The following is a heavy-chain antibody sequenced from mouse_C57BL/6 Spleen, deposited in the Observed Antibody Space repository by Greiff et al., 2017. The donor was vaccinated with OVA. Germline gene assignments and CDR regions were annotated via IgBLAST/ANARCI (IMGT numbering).Heavy chain of an antibody. CDR2: INPSNGGT. V-gene: IGHV1-53*01. J-gene: IGHJ1*03. Sequence: QVQLKQSGTELVKPGASVKLSCKASGYTFTSYWMHWVKQRPGQGLEWIGNINPSNGGTNYNEKFKSKATLTVDKSSSTAYMQLSSLTSEDSAVYYCARGEGYYGYFDVWGTGTTVTVSS. CDR3: ARGEGYYGYFDV. CDR1: GYTFTSYW. D-gene: IGHD2-2*01.